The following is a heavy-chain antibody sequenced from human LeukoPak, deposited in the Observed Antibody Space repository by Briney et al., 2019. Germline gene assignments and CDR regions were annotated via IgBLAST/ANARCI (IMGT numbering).Heavy chain of an antibody. CDR1: GGSFSGYY. D-gene: IGHD3-3*01. J-gene: IGHJ4*02. CDR2: INHSGST. CDR3: ARGLTVWSGYYTPNYFDY. V-gene: IGHV4-34*01. Sequence: SETLSLTCAVYGGSFSGYYWSWIRQPPGKGLEWIGEINHSGSTNYNPSLKSRVTISVDTSKNQFSLKLSSVTAAGTAVYYCARGLTVWSGYYTPNYFDYWGQGTLVTVSS.